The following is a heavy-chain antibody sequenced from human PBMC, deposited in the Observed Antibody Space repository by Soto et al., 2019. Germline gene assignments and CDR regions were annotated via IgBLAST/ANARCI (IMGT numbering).Heavy chain of an antibody. Sequence: QVHLVQSGAEVKKPGSSVKVSCKTSGGSFNNYAVSWVRQAPGQGLEWMGGIIPNFDTPNYAQKFQDRVSIIADESTSTVYMELRSIRSNDMAVYYCAVAMVREILIFESSGMHVWGQGTTVIVSS. V-gene: IGHV1-69*01. CDR2: IIPNFDTP. CDR1: GGSFNNYA. D-gene: IGHD3-10*01. J-gene: IGHJ6*02. CDR3: AVAMVREILIFESSGMHV.